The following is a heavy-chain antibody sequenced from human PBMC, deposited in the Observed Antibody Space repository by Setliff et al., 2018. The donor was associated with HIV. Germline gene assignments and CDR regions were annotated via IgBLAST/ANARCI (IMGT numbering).Heavy chain of an antibody. J-gene: IGHJ6*04. CDR2: IRYDGSNK. Sequence: GGSLRLSCAASGFSFSNYGMHWVRQAPGKGLEWVAFIRYDGSNKYYADSVKGRFTISRDSSMNTLYLQMNSLRAEDTAVYYCASGKGVRGVIITGGLDVWGKGTTVTVSS. CDR1: GFSFSNYG. D-gene: IGHD3-10*01. CDR3: ASGKGVRGVIITGGLDV. V-gene: IGHV3-30*02.